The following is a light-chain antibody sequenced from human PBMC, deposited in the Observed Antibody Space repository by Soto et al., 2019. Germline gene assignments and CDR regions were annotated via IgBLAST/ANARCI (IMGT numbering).Light chain of an antibody. V-gene: IGKV3-20*01. CDR3: QQYGSSPHAT. J-gene: IGKJ1*01. CDR1: QSVSSNY. CDR2: GAS. Sequence: EIVFTQSAITLTLSPGERATLSCRASQSVSSNYLAWYQQKPGQAPRLLIYGASSRATGIPDRFSGNGSGTDFTLTISRLEPEDFAVYYCQQYGSSPHATFGQGTKVDI.